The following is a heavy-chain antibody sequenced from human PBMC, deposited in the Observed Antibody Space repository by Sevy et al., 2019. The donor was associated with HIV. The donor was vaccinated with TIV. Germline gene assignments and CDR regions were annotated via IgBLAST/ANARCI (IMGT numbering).Heavy chain of an antibody. CDR1: GFTFSSFG. V-gene: IGHV3-33*01. D-gene: IGHD4-17*01. CDR3: ARDLEFYDSGDYGPAFMPDF. Sequence: GGSLSLSCAASGFTFSSFGMHWVRQAPGKGLEWVAVIWFDGSNTYYADSVKGRFTISRDIAKNTLHLQKNSLRAEDTAVYYCARDLEFYDSGDYGPAFMPDFWVHGTLVTVSS. J-gene: IGHJ4*01. CDR2: IWFDGSNT.